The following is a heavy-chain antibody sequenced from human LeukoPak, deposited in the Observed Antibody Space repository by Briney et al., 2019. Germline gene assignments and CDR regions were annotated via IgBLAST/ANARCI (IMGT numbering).Heavy chain of an antibody. Sequence: GGSLRLSCAASGFTFSSYAMHWVRQAPGKGLEWVAVISYDGSNKYYADSVKGRFTISRDNSKNTLYLQMNSLRAEDTAVYYCARGDYYDSSGYIDYWDQGTLVTVSS. CDR1: GFTFSSYA. CDR3: ARGDYYDSSGYIDY. CDR2: ISYDGSNK. J-gene: IGHJ4*02. V-gene: IGHV3-30*04. D-gene: IGHD3-22*01.